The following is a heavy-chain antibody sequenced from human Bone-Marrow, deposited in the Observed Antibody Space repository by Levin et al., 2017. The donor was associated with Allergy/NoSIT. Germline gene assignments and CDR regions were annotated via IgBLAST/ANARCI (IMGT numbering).Heavy chain of an antibody. J-gene: IGHJ4*02. CDR3: SVVGFCTAGSCPY. V-gene: IGHV1-46*01. Sequence: ASVKVSCKTSGYTFTSYYVHWVRQAPGQGLEWMGVINPNGGSTDYAQRFQDRVAVTSDTSANTVYMELSSLRSEDTAFYFCSVVGFCTAGSCPYWGQGTLVIVSS. D-gene: IGHD2-15*01. CDR1: GYTFTSYY. CDR2: INPNGGST.